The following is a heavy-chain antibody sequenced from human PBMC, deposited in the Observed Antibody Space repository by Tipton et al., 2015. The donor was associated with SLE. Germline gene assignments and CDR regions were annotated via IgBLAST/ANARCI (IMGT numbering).Heavy chain of an antibody. Sequence: TLSLTCAVSGYSISSGYYWGWIRQPAGKGLEWIGRIYTSGSTNYNPSLKSRVTMSVDTSKNQFSLKLSSVTAADTAVYYCARDGYDILTGHYYGMDVWGQGTTVTVSS. CDR1: GYSISSGYY. V-gene: IGHV4-61*02. D-gene: IGHD3-9*01. CDR2: IYTSGST. CDR3: ARDGYDILTGHYYGMDV. J-gene: IGHJ6*02.